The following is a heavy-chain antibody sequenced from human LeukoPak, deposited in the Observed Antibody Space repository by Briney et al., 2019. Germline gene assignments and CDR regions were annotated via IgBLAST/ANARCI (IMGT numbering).Heavy chain of an antibody. CDR1: GGSISSYY. V-gene: IGHV4-59*12. CDR2: IYYSGST. J-gene: IGHJ4*02. D-gene: IGHD4-17*01. CDR3: ARDGDYGGLDY. Sequence: PSETLSLTCTVSGGSISSYYWSWIRQPPGKGLEWIGYIYYSGSTNYNPSLKSRVTISVDASKNQFSLKLSSVTAADTAVYYCARDGDYGGLDYWGQGTLVTVSS.